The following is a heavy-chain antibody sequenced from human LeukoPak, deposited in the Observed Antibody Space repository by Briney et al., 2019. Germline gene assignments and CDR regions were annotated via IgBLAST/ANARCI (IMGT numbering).Heavy chain of an antibody. D-gene: IGHD3-3*01. V-gene: IGHV3-23*01. CDR2: ISGSGGST. CDR1: GFTFSSYA. CDR3: AKSPGLLEWFPAGRYYYYMDA. Sequence: GGSLRLSCAASGFTFSSYAMSWVRQAPGKGLEWVSAISGSGGSTYYADSVKGRFTISRDNSKNTLYLQMNSLRAEDTAVYYCAKSPGLLEWFPAGRYYYYMDAWGKGTTVTVSS. J-gene: IGHJ6*03.